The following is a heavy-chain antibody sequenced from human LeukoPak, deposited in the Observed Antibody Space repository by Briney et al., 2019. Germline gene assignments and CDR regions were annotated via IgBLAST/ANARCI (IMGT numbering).Heavy chain of an antibody. Sequence: ASETLSLTCTVSGGSISSYYWSWIRQPPGKGLEWIGYIYYSGSTNYNPSLKSRVTISVDTSKNQFSLKLSSVTAADTAVYYCARLPGYCGGDCYSDYWGQGTLVTVSS. V-gene: IGHV4-59*08. CDR3: ARLPGYCGGDCYSDY. D-gene: IGHD2-21*02. J-gene: IGHJ4*02. CDR1: GGSISSYY. CDR2: IYYSGST.